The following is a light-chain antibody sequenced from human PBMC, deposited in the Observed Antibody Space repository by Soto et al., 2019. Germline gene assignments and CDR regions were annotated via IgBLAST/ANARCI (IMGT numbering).Light chain of an antibody. V-gene: IGKV2-28*01. J-gene: IGKJ4*01. CDR1: QSLLHSNGYNY. Sequence: DIVITQSPLSLPVTPGEPASISCSSSQSLLHSNGYNYLDWYLQKPGQSPQLLIYLGSNRSSGVPDRFSGSGSGTDFTLTISSLQPEDFATYSCQQTYSTPLTFGGGTKVDIK. CDR3: QQTYSTPLT. CDR2: LGS.